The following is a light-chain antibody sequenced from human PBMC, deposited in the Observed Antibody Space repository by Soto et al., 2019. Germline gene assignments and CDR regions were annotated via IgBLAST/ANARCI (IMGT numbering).Light chain of an antibody. J-gene: IGLJ3*02. V-gene: IGLV2-14*01. CDR2: EVS. CDR3: SSYTTAYTQV. Sequence: QPVLTQPASVSGSPGQSITISCTGTSSDVGGYNYVSWYQQHPGKAPKLMIYEVSNRPSGVSNRFSGSKSGNTASLTISGLQAEDEADYYCSSYTTAYTQVFGGGTKLTVL. CDR1: SSDVGGYNY.